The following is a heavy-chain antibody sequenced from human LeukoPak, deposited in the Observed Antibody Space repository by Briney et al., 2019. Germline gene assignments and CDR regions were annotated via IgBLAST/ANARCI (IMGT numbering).Heavy chain of an antibody. J-gene: IGHJ3*02. D-gene: IGHD1-26*01. CDR1: GFTFSSYS. Sequence: PGGSLRLSCAASGFTFSSYSMSWVRQAPGKGLEWVSSISSSSIYIYYADSLKGRFTISRDNAKNSLYLQMNSLRAEDTAVYYCARDWDSLDAFDIWGQGTMVTVSS. CDR2: ISSSSIYI. CDR3: ARDWDSLDAFDI. V-gene: IGHV3-21*01.